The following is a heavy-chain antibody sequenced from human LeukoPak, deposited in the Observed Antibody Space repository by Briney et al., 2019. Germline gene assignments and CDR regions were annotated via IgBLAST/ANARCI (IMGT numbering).Heavy chain of an antibody. CDR3: ARESGNSTTRSFDY. J-gene: IGHJ4*02. V-gene: IGHV4-4*07. D-gene: IGHD1-26*01. CDR1: GGSISSYY. CDR2: IYSSGSA. Sequence: SETLSLTCTVSGGSISSYYWSWIRQPAGQGLEWIGRIYSSGSANYNPSLKSRVTMSVDTPKNHFSLKLTSVTAADTAVYYCARESGNSTTRSFDYWGQGTLVTVSS.